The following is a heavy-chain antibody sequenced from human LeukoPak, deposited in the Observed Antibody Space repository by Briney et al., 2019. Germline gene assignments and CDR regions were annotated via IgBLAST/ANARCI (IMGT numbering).Heavy chain of an antibody. D-gene: IGHD3-10*01. Sequence: SVKVSCKSSGYTFTRHYLHWVRQAPGQGLEWMGGIIPIFGTANYAQKFQGRVTITADKSTSTAYMELSSLRSEDTAVYYCVRAQPQRLLWFGESYRNNWFDPWGQGTLVTVSS. CDR2: IIPIFGTA. J-gene: IGHJ5*02. V-gene: IGHV1-69*06. CDR1: GYTFTRHY. CDR3: VRAQPQRLLWFGESYRNNWFDP.